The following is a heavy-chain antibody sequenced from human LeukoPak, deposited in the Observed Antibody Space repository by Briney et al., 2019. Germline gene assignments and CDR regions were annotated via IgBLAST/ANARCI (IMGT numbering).Heavy chain of an antibody. CDR2: ISAYNGNT. J-gene: IGHJ4*02. CDR3: ARERGHDYGGNSVRVFDY. V-gene: IGHV1-18*01. D-gene: IGHD4-23*01. Sequence: ASVKVSCKASGHTFTSYGISWVRQAPGQGLEWMGWISAYNGNTNYAQKLQGRVTMTTDTSTSTAYMELRSLRSDDTAVYYCARERGHDYGGNSVRVFDYWGQGTLVTVSS. CDR1: GHTFTSYG.